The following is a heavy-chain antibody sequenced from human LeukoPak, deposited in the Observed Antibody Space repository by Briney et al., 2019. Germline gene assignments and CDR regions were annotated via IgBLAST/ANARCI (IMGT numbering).Heavy chain of an antibody. CDR2: INHSGST. CDR1: GGSFSGYY. J-gene: IGHJ5*02. V-gene: IGHV4-34*01. Sequence: SETLSLTCAVYGGSFSGYYWSWIRQPPGKGLEWIGEINHSGSTNYNPSLKSRVTISVDTSKNQFSLKLSSVTAADTAVYYCARGLGILGYCSSTSCPNWFDPWGQGTLVTVSS. CDR3: ARGLGILGYCSSTSCPNWFDP. D-gene: IGHD2-2*01.